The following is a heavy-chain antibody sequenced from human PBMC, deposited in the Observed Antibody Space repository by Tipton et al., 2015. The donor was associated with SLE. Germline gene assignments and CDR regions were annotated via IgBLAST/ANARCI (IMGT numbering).Heavy chain of an antibody. V-gene: IGHV4-39*07. CDR2: INHSGST. D-gene: IGHD2-2*01. J-gene: IGHJ6*02. CDR3: ARDDRVVVVPAAMGFLYGMDV. Sequence: TLSLTCTVSGGSISSSSYYWGWIRQPPGKGLEWIGEINHSGSTNYNPSLKSRVTISVDTSKNQFSLKLSSVTAADTAVYYCARDDRVVVVPAAMGFLYGMDVWCQGTTVTVSS. CDR1: GGSISSSSYY.